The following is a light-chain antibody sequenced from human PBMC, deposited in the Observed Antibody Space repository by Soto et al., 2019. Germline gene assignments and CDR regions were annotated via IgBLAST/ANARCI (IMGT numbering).Light chain of an antibody. CDR3: QQYNSYST. Sequence: DMQLTQSPSTLSASPGDRFTLTCRASQSISSWLAWYQQKPGKAPKLLIYKASSLESGVPSRFSGSGSGTEFTLTISSLQPDDFATYYCQQYNSYSTFGQGTKVDI. V-gene: IGKV1-5*03. J-gene: IGKJ1*01. CDR2: KAS. CDR1: QSISSW.